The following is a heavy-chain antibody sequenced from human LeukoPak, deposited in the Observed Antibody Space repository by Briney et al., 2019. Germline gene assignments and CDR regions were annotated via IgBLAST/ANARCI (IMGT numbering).Heavy chain of an antibody. Sequence: SVKVSCKASGGTFSSYAISWVRQAPGQGLEWMGGIIPIFGTANYAQKFQGRVTITADESTSTAYMELSSLRSDDTAVYYCARGPYDSSGYYFYYYYYMDVWGKGTTVTVSS. CDR3: ARGPYDSSGYYFYYYYYMDV. CDR1: GGTFSSYA. V-gene: IGHV1-69*13. CDR2: IIPIFGTA. J-gene: IGHJ6*03. D-gene: IGHD3-22*01.